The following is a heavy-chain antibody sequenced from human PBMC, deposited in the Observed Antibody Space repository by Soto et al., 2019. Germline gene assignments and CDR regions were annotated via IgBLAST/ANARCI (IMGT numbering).Heavy chain of an antibody. D-gene: IGHD3-22*01. CDR1: GFTFSSYA. CDR2: ISGSGGST. CDR3: AKGTSSGYSGDAFDI. Sequence: EVQMLESGGGWVQPGGSLRLSCSASGFTFSSYAMSWFRQAPGKGLEWVSAISGSGGSTYYVDSVTGRFTISRDHSKNTLYLQLNSLRAEDTAVDYCAKGTSSGYSGDAFDIWGQGTMVTVSS. V-gene: IGHV3-23*01. J-gene: IGHJ3*02.